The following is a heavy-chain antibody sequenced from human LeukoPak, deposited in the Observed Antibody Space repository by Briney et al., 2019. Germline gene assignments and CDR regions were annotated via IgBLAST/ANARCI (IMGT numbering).Heavy chain of an antibody. Sequence: GASVTVSCKASVYTFTGYYMHWVRQAPGQGLEWMGWINPNSGGTNYAQKFQGRVTMTRDTSISTAYMDLSRLRSDDTAVYYCARGLVTIAVAGTGWFDPWGQGTLVTVSS. CDR1: VYTFTGYY. V-gene: IGHV1-2*02. CDR2: INPNSGGT. J-gene: IGHJ5*02. CDR3: ARGLVTIAVAGTGWFDP. D-gene: IGHD6-19*01.